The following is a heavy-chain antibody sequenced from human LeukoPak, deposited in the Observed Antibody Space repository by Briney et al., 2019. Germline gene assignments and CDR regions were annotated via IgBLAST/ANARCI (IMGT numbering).Heavy chain of an antibody. Sequence: KAGGSLRLSCTASGVTLSNYYMTWVSQAPGKGLESLSYISNIGSTTWYADSVRGRFTISTDNANNSLYLQMNSLTVEDTAVYYCASDISNKCFDFWGRGTLVTVSS. J-gene: IGHJ4*02. CDR1: GVTLSNYY. CDR2: ISNIGSTT. CDR3: ASDISNKCFDF. V-gene: IGHV3-11*04. D-gene: IGHD3-3*02.